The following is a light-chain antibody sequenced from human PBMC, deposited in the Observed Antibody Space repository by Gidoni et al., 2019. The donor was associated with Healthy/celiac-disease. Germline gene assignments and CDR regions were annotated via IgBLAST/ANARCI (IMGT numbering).Light chain of an antibody. CDR3: QAWDSSIVV. V-gene: IGLV3-1*01. J-gene: IGLJ2*01. CDR2: QDS. Sequence: SYELTQPPPVSVSPGQTASITCSGDKVGDKYACWYQQNPGQSPVLVIYQDSKRPSGIPERFSGSNSGNTATLTISGTQAMDEADYYCQAWDSSIVVFGGGTKLTVL. CDR1: KVGDKY.